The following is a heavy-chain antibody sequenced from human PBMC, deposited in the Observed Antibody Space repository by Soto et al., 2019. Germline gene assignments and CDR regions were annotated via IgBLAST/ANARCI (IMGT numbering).Heavy chain of an antibody. CDR2: IIPIFGTV. CDR3: ARGGMPGSSWEWYFDY. CDR1: GGTFSSYA. D-gene: IGHD6-13*01. Sequence: QVQLVQSGAEVKKPGSSVKVSCKASGGTFSSYAISWVRQAPGQGLEWMGGIIPIFGTVNYAQKFQGRVTITADESTSTAYMELSSLRSEDTAVYYCARGGMPGSSWEWYFDYWGQGTLVTVSS. V-gene: IGHV1-69*01. J-gene: IGHJ4*02.